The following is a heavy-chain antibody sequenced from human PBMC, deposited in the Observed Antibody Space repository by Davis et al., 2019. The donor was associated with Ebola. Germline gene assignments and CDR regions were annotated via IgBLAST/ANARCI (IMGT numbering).Heavy chain of an antibody. CDR3: ASTMRLHLGETYDY. CDR1: GFTFSSYA. Sequence: PGGSLRLSCAASGFTFSSYAMSWVRQAPGKGLEWVSAISGSGGSTYYADSVKGWFTISRDNSKNTLYLQMNSLRAEDTAVYYCASTMRLHLGETYDYWGQGTLVTVSS. J-gene: IGHJ4*02. D-gene: IGHD3-16*01. CDR2: ISGSGGST. V-gene: IGHV3-23*01.